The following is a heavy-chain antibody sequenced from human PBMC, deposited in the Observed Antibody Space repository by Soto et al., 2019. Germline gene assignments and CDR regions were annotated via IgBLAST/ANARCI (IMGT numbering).Heavy chain of an antibody. CDR1: GYSFTTYW. CDR3: ARPIFFLSRYHPSYIVY. J-gene: IGHJ4*02. D-gene: IGHD3-3*01. CDR2: IFPGDSDT. Sequence: PGESLKISCKGSGYSFTTYWIGWVRQMPGKGLEWMGIIFPGDSDTRYSPSFQGQVTISADKSISTAYLQWRSLKASDTAIYFCARPIFFLSRYHPSYIVYRGPAPLVTGS. V-gene: IGHV5-51*01.